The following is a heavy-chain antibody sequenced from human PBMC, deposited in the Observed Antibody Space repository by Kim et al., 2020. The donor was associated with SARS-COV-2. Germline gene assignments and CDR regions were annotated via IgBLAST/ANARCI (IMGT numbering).Heavy chain of an antibody. D-gene: IGHD6-13*01. J-gene: IGHJ5*02. CDR3: ASSGFGYSSSWRGWFDP. CDR2: INAGNGNT. V-gene: IGHV1-3*01. CDR1: GYTFTSYA. Sequence: ASVKVSCKASGYTFTSYAMHWVRQAPGQRLEWMGWINAGNGNTKYSQKFQGRVTITRDTSASTAYMELSSLRSEDTAVYYCASSGFGYSSSWRGWFDPWGQGTLVTVSS.